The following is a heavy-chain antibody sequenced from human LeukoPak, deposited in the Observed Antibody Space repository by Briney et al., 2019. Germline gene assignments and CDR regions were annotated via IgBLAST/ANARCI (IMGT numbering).Heavy chain of an antibody. CDR1: GFTFSSNW. V-gene: IGHV3-30*02. CDR2: VHYDGSKI. Sequence: PGGSLRLSCAASGFTFSSNWMSWVRQAPGKGLEWVAYVHYDGSKIYYTDSVKGRFTISRDNSKHTAYLQMSSLTTDDTGVYYCAKDQVPMDVWGKGTTVTVSS. J-gene: IGHJ6*03. CDR3: AKDQVPMDV.